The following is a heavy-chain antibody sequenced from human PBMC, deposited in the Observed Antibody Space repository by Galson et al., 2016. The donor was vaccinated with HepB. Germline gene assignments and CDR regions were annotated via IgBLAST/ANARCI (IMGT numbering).Heavy chain of an antibody. CDR2: MDPSDSFT. V-gene: IGHV5-10-1*01. J-gene: IGHJ4*02. Sequence: QSGAEVKRPGESLRISCKASGYKFTNYWISWVRQTPGKGLEWIGRMDPSDSFTNYSPSFEGHVTMSTDNSINTAFLQWSSLQASDTAMYFCAGLPLPDYDGLIDYWGQGTQVSVSS. CDR3: AGLPLPDYDGLIDY. D-gene: IGHD3-16*01. CDR1: GYKFTNYW.